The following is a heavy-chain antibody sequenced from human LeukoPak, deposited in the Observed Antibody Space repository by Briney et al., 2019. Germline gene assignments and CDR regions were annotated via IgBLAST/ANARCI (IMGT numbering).Heavy chain of an antibody. CDR3: ARVGGQLEGPFDY. D-gene: IGHD6-6*01. CDR1: GGSFSGYY. J-gene: IGHJ4*02. CDR2: INHSGST. V-gene: IGHV4-34*01. Sequence: SETLSLTCAVYGGSFSGYYWSWIRQPPGKGLEWIGEINHSGSTNYNPSLKSRVTISVDTSKNQFSLKLSSVTAADTAVYYCARVGGQLEGPFDYWGQGTLVTVSS.